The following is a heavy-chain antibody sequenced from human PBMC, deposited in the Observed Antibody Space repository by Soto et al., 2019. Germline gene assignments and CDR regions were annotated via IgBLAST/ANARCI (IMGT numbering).Heavy chain of an antibody. D-gene: IGHD3-3*01. CDR3: ARGETNYDFWSGYYGIYYYYGMDV. CDR2: IYYSGST. J-gene: IGHJ6*02. Sequence: PSETLSLTCTVSGGSISSSSYYWGWIRQPPGKGLEWIGSIYYSGSTYYNPSLKSRVTISVDTSKNQFSLKLSSVTAADTAVYYCARGETNYDFWSGYYGIYYYYGMDVWGQGTTVT. CDR1: GGSISSSSYY. V-gene: IGHV4-39*01.